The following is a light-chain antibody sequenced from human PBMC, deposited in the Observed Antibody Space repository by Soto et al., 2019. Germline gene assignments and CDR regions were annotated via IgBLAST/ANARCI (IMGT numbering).Light chain of an antibody. Sequence: QSALTQPPSASGSPGQSVTISCTGTSSDVGGYNYVSWYQQHPGKAPKLTIYEVNKRPSGVPDRFSGSKSGNTASLTVSGLQGEDEADYYCSSYAGSNKLLFGGGTKLTVL. V-gene: IGLV2-8*01. CDR3: SSYAGSNKLL. CDR1: SSDVGGYNY. CDR2: EVN. J-gene: IGLJ2*01.